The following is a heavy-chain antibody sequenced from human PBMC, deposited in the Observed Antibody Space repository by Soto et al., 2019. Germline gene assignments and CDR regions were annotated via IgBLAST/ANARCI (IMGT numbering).Heavy chain of an antibody. CDR1: GDSVSNSNAA. D-gene: IGHD6-19*01. Sequence: SQTLSLTCAISGDSVSNSNAAWNWIRQSPSRGLEWLGRTYYRSQWYNDYAVPVKSRITINSDTSKNQFSLQLNSVTPEDTAVYYCARIDIEVSGKSQLDFWGQGTLVPVSS. CDR3: ARIDIEVSGKSQLDF. V-gene: IGHV6-1*01. J-gene: IGHJ4*02. CDR2: TYYRSQWYN.